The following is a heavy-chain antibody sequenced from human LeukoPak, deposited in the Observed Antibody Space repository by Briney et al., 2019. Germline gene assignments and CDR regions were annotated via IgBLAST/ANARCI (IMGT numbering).Heavy chain of an antibody. CDR3: ARETMNYYDSSGYYYFDY. J-gene: IGHJ4*02. CDR2: ISYDGSNK. CDR1: GFTFSSYA. D-gene: IGHD3-22*01. V-gene: IGHV3-30-3*01. Sequence: GGSLRLSCAASGFTFSSYAMHWVRQAPGKGLEWVAVISYDGSNKYYADSVKCRFTISRDNSKNTLYLQMNSLRAEDTAVYYCARETMNYYDSSGYYYFDYWGQGTLVTVSS.